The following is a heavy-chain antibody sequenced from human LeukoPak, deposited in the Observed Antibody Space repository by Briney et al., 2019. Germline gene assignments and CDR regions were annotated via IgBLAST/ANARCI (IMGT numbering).Heavy chain of an antibody. CDR3: ARGTMIQGDNWFDP. D-gene: IGHD3-22*01. CDR2: INSDGSTA. Sequence: QPGGSLRLSCAASGFTFSSFGMHWGRQAPGKGLMWVSRINSDGSTATYADSVKGRFTISRDNAKDTLSLEMSSLRAEDTAVYYCARGTMIQGDNWFDPWGQGTLVTVSS. J-gene: IGHJ5*02. CDR1: GFTFSSFG. V-gene: IGHV3-74*01.